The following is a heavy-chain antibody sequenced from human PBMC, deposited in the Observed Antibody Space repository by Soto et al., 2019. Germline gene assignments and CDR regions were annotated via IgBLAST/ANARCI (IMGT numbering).Heavy chain of an antibody. CDR3: ARSEEDSDYYYYGMDV. CDR2: TYYRSRWYS. D-gene: IGHD2-15*01. Sequence: PSQALSLTCVVSGYTVSINSVACNWVRQSPSRGLEWLGRTYYRSRWYSDYAVSVRSRIDINADTSKNQVSLQLNSVTPEDTAVYYCARSEEDSDYYYYGMDVWGQGNTVTVSS. J-gene: IGHJ6*02. CDR1: GYTVSINSVA. V-gene: IGHV6-1*01.